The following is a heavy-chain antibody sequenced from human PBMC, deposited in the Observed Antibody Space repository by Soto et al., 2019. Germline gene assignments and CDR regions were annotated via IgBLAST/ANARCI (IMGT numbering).Heavy chain of an antibody. D-gene: IGHD3-22*01. CDR2: IYYSGST. V-gene: IGHV4-30-4*01. J-gene: IGHJ5*02. Sequence: QVQLQESGPGLVKPSQTLSLTYTVSGGSISSGDYYWTWIRQPPGKGLEWIGYIYYSGSTHYNPSLKSRLTISLDTSKNQFSLKLSSVTAADTAVYYCARVEGYYDSSGYNWFDPWGQGTLVTVSS. CDR1: GGSISSGDYY. CDR3: ARVEGYYDSSGYNWFDP.